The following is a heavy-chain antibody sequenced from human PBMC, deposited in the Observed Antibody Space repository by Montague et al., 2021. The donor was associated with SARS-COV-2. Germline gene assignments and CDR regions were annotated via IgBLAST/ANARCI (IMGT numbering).Heavy chain of an antibody. CDR2: INHSGST. V-gene: IGHV4-34*01. CDR3: ARGRRILLWFGELLSGGDYYGMDV. CDR1: GGSFSGYY. Sequence: SETLSLTCAVYGGSFSGYYWSWIRQPPGKGLEWIGEINHSGSTXXXPSXXXRVTISVDTSKNPFSLKLSSVTAADTAAYYCARGRRILLWFGELLSGGDYYGMDVWGQGTTVTVS. J-gene: IGHJ6*02. D-gene: IGHD3-10*01.